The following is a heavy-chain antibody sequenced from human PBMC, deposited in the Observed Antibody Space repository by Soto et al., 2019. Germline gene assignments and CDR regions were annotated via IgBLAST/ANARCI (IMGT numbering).Heavy chain of an antibody. Sequence: EVQLVESGGGSVLPGGSLRLSCVASGFTVSSHYMSWVRQAPGKGLEWVSVFYMDGTTHYAASVKGRFTISRDNSKNTLYFQMDSLRAEDTAVYYCARDLGKVTGDIWGQGTKVIVSS. V-gene: IGHV3-66*01. CDR3: ARDLGKVTGDI. CDR1: GFTVSSHY. J-gene: IGHJ3*02. CDR2: FYMDGTT. D-gene: IGHD7-27*01.